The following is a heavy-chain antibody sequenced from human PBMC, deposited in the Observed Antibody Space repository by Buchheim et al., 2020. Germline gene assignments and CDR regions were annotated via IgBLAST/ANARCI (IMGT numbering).Heavy chain of an antibody. CDR1: GGSISSGDYY. D-gene: IGHD3-22*01. CDR2: IYYSGST. CDR3: ARDIGKYYYDSSGYGTSPGWFDP. V-gene: IGHV4-30-4*01. J-gene: IGHJ5*02. Sequence: QVQLQESGPGLVKPSQTLSLTCTVSGGSISSGDYYWSWIRQPPGKGLEWIGYIYYSGSTYYNPSLKSRVTISVDTSKNQFSLKLSSVTAADTAVYYCARDIGKYYYDSSGYGTSPGWFDPWGQGTL.